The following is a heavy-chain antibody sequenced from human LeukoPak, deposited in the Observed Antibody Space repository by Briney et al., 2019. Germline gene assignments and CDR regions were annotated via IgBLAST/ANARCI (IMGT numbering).Heavy chain of an antibody. J-gene: IGHJ4*02. CDR3: ARRMVRGVITSPFDY. CDR1: GYSFTSNW. D-gene: IGHD3-10*01. V-gene: IGHV5-51*01. Sequence: GESLKISCKGCGYSFTSNWIGWVRQMPGKGLEWMGFIYPGDSDTTYSPSFQGQVTISADKSISTAYLQWSSLKASDSAMYYCARRMVRGVITSPFDYWGQGTLVTVSS. CDR2: IYPGDSDT.